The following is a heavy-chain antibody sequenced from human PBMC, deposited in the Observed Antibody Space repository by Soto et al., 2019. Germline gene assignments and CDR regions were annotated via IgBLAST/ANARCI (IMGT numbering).Heavy chain of an antibody. J-gene: IGHJ6*02. Sequence: QAHLVESGGGVVQPGGSPRLSCATSGFTLRNYAMHWVHQAPGKGLEWVAGIFRDGSKQYYREPVKGLITISRDHSRHTLYLQMSSLRAEDTAVYYCAKSVLPFVEWFPVWGQGTTVTVSS. CDR3: AKSVLPFVEWFPV. CDR1: GFTLRNYA. V-gene: IGHV3-30*18. CDR2: IFRDGSKQ. D-gene: IGHD3-3*01.